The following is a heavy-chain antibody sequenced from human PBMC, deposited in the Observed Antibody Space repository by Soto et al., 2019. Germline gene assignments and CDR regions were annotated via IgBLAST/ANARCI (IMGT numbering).Heavy chain of an antibody. CDR3: AKCITALGPIDY. Sequence: SETLSLTCAVSGGYISSGNLWSWVRQPPGKGLEWIGEIYHSGSTNYNPSLKSRVTISLDKSKNQFSLKLSSVTAADTAVYYCAKCITALGPIDYWGQGTLVTVSS. CDR1: GGYISSGNL. J-gene: IGHJ4*02. V-gene: IGHV4-4*02. CDR2: IYHSGST. D-gene: IGHD6-6*01.